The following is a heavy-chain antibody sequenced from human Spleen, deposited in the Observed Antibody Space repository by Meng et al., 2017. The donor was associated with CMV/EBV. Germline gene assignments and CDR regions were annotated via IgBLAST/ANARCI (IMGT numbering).Heavy chain of an antibody. CDR3: AKVQPPSMIVVVITFLFDY. V-gene: IGHV3-23*01. Sequence: GGSLRLSCAASGFTFSSYAMSWVRQAPGKGLEWVSAISGSGGSTYYADSVKGRFTISRDNSKNTLYLQMNSLRAEDTAVYYCAKVQPPSMIVVVITFLFDYWGQGTLVTVSS. CDR1: GFTFSSYA. J-gene: IGHJ4*02. D-gene: IGHD3-22*01. CDR2: ISGSGGST.